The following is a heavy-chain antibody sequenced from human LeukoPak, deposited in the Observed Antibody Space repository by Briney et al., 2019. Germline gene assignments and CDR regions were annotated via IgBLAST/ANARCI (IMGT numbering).Heavy chain of an antibody. Sequence: GESLKISCKGSGYNFSNNWIGWVRQMPGKGLEWMGIIYPGDSDARYSPSFQGQVTISVDKSVSTAYLQWSSLKASDTAMYYCARQTNYDILIGYFDYWGQGTLVTVSS. CDR1: GYNFSNNW. D-gene: IGHD3-9*01. V-gene: IGHV5-51*01. CDR2: IYPGDSDA. J-gene: IGHJ4*02. CDR3: ARQTNYDILIGYFDY.